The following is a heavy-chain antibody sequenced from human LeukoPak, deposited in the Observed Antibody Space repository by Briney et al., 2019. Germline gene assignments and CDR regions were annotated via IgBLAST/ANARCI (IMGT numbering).Heavy chain of an antibody. V-gene: IGHV1-2*02. CDR3: ARLPYCSSTSCYLAPDDYYNYGMDV. D-gene: IGHD2-2*01. CDR1: GYTFTGYY. CDR2: INPNSGGT. J-gene: IGHJ6*02. Sequence: GASVKVSCKASGYTFTGYYMHWVRQAPGQGLEWMGWINPNSGGTNYAQKFQGRVTMTRDTSISTAYMELSRLRSDDTAVYYCARLPYCSSTSCYLAPDDYYNYGMDVWGQGTTVTVSS.